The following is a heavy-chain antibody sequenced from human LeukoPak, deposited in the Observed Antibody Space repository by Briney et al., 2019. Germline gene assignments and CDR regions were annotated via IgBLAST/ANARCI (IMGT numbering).Heavy chain of an antibody. CDR2: ISSSSSYI. J-gene: IGHJ6*03. CDR1: GFTFSSYS. V-gene: IGHV3-21*01. Sequence: GGSLRLSCAASGFTFSSYSMNWVRQAPGKGLEWVSSISSSSSYIYYADSVKGRFTISRDNAKNSLYLQMNSLRAEDTAVYYCARQCSESSSWYWTYYYYYMDVWGKGTTVTISS. CDR3: ARQCSESSSWYWTYYYYYMDV. D-gene: IGHD6-13*01.